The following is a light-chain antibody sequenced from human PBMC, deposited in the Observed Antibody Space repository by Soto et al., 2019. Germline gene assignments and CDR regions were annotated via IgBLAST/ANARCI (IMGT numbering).Light chain of an antibody. J-gene: IGKJ1*01. Sequence: EIVLTQSPGTLSLSPGERATLSCRASQSVSSSYLAWYQQKPGQAPRLLIYGASSRATGIPYRFRGSGSGTDFTLTISRLEPEDFEVYYCQQYGSSPQTFVQGTKMEIK. CDR3: QQYGSSPQT. CDR2: GAS. V-gene: IGKV3-20*01. CDR1: QSVSSSY.